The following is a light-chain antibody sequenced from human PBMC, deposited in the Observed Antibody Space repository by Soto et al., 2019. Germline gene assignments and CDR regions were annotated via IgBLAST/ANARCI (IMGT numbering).Light chain of an antibody. J-gene: IGKJ2*01. CDR3: QQYHNWPYT. Sequence: EIVMTQSPATLSVSPGERATLSCRASQRFSSNLAWYQQKPGQAPRFLIYGASTRATGIPARFSGSGSGTEFTLTISSMQFEDFEVYYCQQYHNWPYTFGQGTKLEIK. CDR1: QRFSSN. CDR2: GAS. V-gene: IGKV3-15*01.